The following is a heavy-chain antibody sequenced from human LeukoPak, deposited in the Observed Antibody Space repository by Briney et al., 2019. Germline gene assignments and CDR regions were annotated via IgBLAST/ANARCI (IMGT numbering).Heavy chain of an antibody. J-gene: IGHJ6*04. Sequence: SETLSLTCAVFGGSFSGYYWSWIRQPPGKGLEWIGEITYDGSTNYNPSLKSRVTISVDTSKIQFSLNLSSVTAADTAVYYCARGLASGYPPIPFDVWGKGTTVTISS. CDR3: ARGLASGYPPIPFDV. CDR1: GGSFSGYY. CDR2: ITYDGST. D-gene: IGHD3-3*01. V-gene: IGHV4-34*01.